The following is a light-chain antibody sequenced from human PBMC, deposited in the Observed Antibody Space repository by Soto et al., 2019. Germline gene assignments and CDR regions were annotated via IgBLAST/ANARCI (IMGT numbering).Light chain of an antibody. CDR3: QQYNNWPIT. J-gene: IGKJ5*01. V-gene: IGKV3-15*01. Sequence: EKVMTQSPATLSVSPGERATLSCRASQSVNSNLAWYQQKPGQAPRLLIYLASTRATGIPARFSGSGSGTEFTLTISSLQSEDFAVYYCQQYNNWPITFGQGTRLEIK. CDR2: LAS. CDR1: QSVNSN.